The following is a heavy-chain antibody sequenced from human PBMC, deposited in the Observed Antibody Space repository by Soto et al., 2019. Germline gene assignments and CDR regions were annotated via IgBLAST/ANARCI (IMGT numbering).Heavy chain of an antibody. V-gene: IGHV4-39*01. D-gene: IGHD2-15*01. CDR2: IYYSGST. CDR3: ARHTPAISISDH. J-gene: IGHJ4*02. CDR1: GGSISSSSYY. Sequence: QLQLQESGPGLVKPSETLSLTCTVSGGSISSSSYYWGWIRQPPGKGPEWIGSIYYSGSTYYNPSLKSRVTISVDTSTTQSSLKLSSVTAADTAVYYCARHTPAISISDHWGQGTLVTVSS.